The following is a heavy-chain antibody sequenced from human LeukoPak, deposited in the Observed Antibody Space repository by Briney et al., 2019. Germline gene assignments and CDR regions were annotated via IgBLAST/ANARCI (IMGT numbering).Heavy chain of an antibody. Sequence: GGSLRLSCAASGFTVNSNYMSWVRQAPGKGLDWVSVIYSGGNTYYADSVKGRFTISRDNSKNTLYLQMNSLRAEDTAVYYCAREFKYARVPEEEEGDAFDIWGQGTMVTVSS. CDR3: AREFKYARVPEEEEGDAFDI. D-gene: IGHD4/OR15-4a*01. CDR1: GFTVNSNY. V-gene: IGHV3-53*01. J-gene: IGHJ3*02. CDR2: IYSGGNT.